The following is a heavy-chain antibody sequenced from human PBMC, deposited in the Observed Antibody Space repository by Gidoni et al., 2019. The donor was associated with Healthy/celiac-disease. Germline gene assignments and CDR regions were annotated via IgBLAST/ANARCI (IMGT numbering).Heavy chain of an antibody. Sequence: EVQLVESGGGLVKPGGSLRLSCAASGFPFSSYSMNWVRQAPGKGLEWVSSISSSSSYIYYADSVKGRFTISRDNAKNSLYLQMNSLRAEDTAVYYCARVITVTMGHYYFDYWGQGTLVTVSS. V-gene: IGHV3-21*01. CDR1: GFPFSSYS. D-gene: IGHD4-17*01. CDR3: ARVITVTMGHYYFDY. J-gene: IGHJ4*02. CDR2: ISSSSSYI.